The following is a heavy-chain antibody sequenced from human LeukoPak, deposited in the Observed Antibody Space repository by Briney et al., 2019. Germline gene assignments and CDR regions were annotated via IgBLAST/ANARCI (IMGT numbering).Heavy chain of an antibody. V-gene: IGHV1-2*02. D-gene: IGHD4-23*01. CDR2: INPNSGGT. CDR3: ARAAVVTPGSFDI. Sequence: ASVKVSCKASGGTFSSYAISWVRQAPGQGLEWMGWINPNSGGTNYAQKFQGRVTMTRDTSISTAYMELSRLRSDDTAVYYCARAAVVTPGSFDIWGQGTMVTVSS. J-gene: IGHJ3*02. CDR1: GGTFSSYA.